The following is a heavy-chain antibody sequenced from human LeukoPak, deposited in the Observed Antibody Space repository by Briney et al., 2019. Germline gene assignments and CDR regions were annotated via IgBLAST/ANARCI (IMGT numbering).Heavy chain of an antibody. Sequence: GRALILSCTFSGFKLHDYPMHGVRHTPGKGLEGVARFTWNRDNIGYVHSVKGQFPSSRDNVKNVMYLQMTSLRPEDPDLYYCAKDLSGAITSAVVLDVWGQGTTVIVS. CDR2: FTWNRDNI. J-gene: IGHJ6*02. CDR3: AKDLSGAITSAVVLDV. D-gene: IGHD7-27*01. V-gene: IGHV3-9*01. CDR1: GFKLHDYP.